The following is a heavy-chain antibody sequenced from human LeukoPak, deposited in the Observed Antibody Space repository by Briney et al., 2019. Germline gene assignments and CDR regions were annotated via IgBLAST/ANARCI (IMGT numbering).Heavy chain of an antibody. V-gene: IGHV3-23*01. D-gene: IGHD3-9*01. Sequence: GGSLRLSCAASGFTFSSYAMSWVRQAPGKGLEWVSAISGSGGSTYYADSVKGRFTISRDNSKNTLYLLMNSLRAEDTAVYYCAKGDYDILTGYYPLDYWGQGTLVTVSS. CDR3: AKGDYDILTGYYPLDY. CDR2: ISGSGGST. J-gene: IGHJ4*02. CDR1: GFTFSSYA.